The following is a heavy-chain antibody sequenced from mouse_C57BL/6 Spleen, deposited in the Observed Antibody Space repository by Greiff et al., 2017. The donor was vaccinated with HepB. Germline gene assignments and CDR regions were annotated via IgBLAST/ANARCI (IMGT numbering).Heavy chain of an antibody. CDR1: GFTFSDYY. CDR2: INYDGSST. J-gene: IGHJ1*03. CDR3: ARELLYGYDAHWYVDV. Sequence: EVMLVESEGGLVQPGSSMKLSCTASGFTFSDYYMAWVRQVPEKGLEWVANINYDGSSTYYLDSLKSRFIISRDNAKNILYLQLSSLKSEDTATYYCARELLYGYDAHWYVDVWGTGTTVTVSS. V-gene: IGHV5-16*01. D-gene: IGHD2-2*01.